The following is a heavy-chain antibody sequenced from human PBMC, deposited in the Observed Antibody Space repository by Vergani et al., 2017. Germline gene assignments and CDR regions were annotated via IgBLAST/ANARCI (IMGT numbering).Heavy chain of an antibody. CDR1: GYTFTSYY. Sequence: QVQLVQSGAEVKKPGASVKVSCKASGYTFTSYYMHWVRQAPGQGLEWMGIINPSGGSTSYAQKFQGRVTMTRDTSTSTAYMELRSLRSDDTAVYYCARNSLVIAARPSRMDVWGQGTTVTVSS. J-gene: IGHJ6*02. CDR3: ARNSLVIAARPSRMDV. CDR2: INPSGGST. D-gene: IGHD6-6*01. V-gene: IGHV1-46*01.